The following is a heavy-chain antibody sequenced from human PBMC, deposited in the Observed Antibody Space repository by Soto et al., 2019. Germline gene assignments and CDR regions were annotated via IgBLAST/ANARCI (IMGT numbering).Heavy chain of an antibody. CDR3: ARHLGSREFDP. Sequence: GESLTISCKGSGYSFSSYWISWVRQMPGKGIEWMGKIDPSDSYTNYSPSFQGHVTISADKSISTAYLQWTSLNASDTAMYYCARHLGSREFDPWGPGTLVTVSS. CDR1: GYSFSSYW. D-gene: IGHD3-16*01. V-gene: IGHV5-10-1*01. CDR2: IDPSDSYT. J-gene: IGHJ5*02.